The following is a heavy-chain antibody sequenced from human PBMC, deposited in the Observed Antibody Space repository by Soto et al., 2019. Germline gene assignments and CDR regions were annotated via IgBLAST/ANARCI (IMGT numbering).Heavy chain of an antibody. CDR1: GFTFSMHS. CDR2: ISRDGRST. J-gene: IGHJ4*02. Sequence: GGSLRLSCSASGFTFSMHSMHWVRQPPGKALEYVSAISRDGRSTFYADSVKGRFTISRDNSKNTLYLRMNSLRSDDTAVYYCVKEANPFINTLVVLIFDYWGQGTQVTVSS. CDR3: VKEANPFINTLVVLIFDY. D-gene: IGHD3-22*01. V-gene: IGHV3-64D*08.